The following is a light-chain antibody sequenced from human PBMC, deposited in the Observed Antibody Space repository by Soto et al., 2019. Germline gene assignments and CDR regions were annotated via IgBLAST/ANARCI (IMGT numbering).Light chain of an antibody. CDR3: QEYNKWPPGT. V-gene: IGKV3-15*01. CDR2: GAS. J-gene: IGKJ1*01. CDR1: QSVSSN. Sequence: EIEMTQSPVTLSVSPGERATLSCRASQSVSSNLAWYQQKPGQAPRLLIYGASTRATGIPARFSGSGSGTEFTLTISSLQSEDFAVYYCQEYNKWPPGTFGQGTKVEIK.